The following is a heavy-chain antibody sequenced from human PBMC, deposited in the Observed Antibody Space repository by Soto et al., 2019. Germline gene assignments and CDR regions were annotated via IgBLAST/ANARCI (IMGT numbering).Heavy chain of an antibody. D-gene: IGHD2-2*01. V-gene: IGHV5-10-1*01. J-gene: IGHJ3*02. CDR1: GYSFAGYW. CDR3: ARSDARDQLLPFDI. CDR2: IDPSDSQT. Sequence: GESLKISCKGSGYSFAGYWITWVRQKPGKGLEWMGRIDPSDSQTYYSPSFRGHVTISVTKSITTVFLQWSSLRASDTAMYYCARSDARDQLLPFDIWGQGTMVTVSS.